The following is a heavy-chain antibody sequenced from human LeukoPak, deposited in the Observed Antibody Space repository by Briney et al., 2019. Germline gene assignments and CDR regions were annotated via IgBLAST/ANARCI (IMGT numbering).Heavy chain of an antibody. CDR2: IYYSANT. J-gene: IGHJ5*02. Sequence: PSETLSLTCTVSGGSINSYYWSWIRQPPGKGLEWIGYIYYSANTNYNPSLKSRVTISGDTSKNQFSLKLSSVTAADTAVYYCAKYGETVIRGDWFDPWGQGILVTVSS. CDR1: GGSINSYY. CDR3: AKYGETVIRGDWFDP. V-gene: IGHV4-59*01. D-gene: IGHD3-10*01.